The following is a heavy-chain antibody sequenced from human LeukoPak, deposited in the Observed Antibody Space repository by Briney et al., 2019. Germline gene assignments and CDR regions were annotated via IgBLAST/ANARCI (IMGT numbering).Heavy chain of an antibody. CDR1: GYTFTSYG. V-gene: IGHV1-18*01. CDR2: ISAYNGNT. CDR3: ARDSSSAVAGTLWFDP. Sequence: ASVKVSCKASGYTFTSYGISWVRQAPGQGLEWMGWISAYNGNTNYAQKLQGRVTMTTDTSTSTAYMELRSLRSDDTAVYNCARDSSSAVAGTLWFDPWGQGTLVTVSS. D-gene: IGHD6-19*01. J-gene: IGHJ5*02.